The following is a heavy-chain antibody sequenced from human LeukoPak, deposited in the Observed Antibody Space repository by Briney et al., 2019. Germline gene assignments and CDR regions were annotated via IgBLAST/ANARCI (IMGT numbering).Heavy chain of an antibody. D-gene: IGHD6-13*01. CDR2: VSGNGATT. CDR3: AKDFGLAAAGTDY. J-gene: IGHJ4*02. CDR1: GFTFSNYA. V-gene: IGHV3-23*01. Sequence: GGSLRLSCAASGFTFSNYAMSWVRQAPGEGLEWVSTVSGNGATTFYADSVQGRFTLSRDNSKSTLYLHMNSLRAEDTAVYYCAKDFGLAAAGTDYWGQGTLVTVSS.